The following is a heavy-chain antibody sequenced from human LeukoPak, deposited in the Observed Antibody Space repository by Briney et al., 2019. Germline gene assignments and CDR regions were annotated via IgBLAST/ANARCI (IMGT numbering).Heavy chain of an antibody. Sequence: AGGSLRLSCAASGFTFSSYSMNWVRQAPGEGLEWVSYISSLSGTIYYADSVKGRFTISRDNAKNSLYLQMNSLRAEDTAVYYCAKERVGEMGPYDAFDIWGQGTMVTVSS. J-gene: IGHJ3*02. CDR2: ISSLSGTI. CDR1: GFTFSSYS. V-gene: IGHV3-48*01. D-gene: IGHD2-21*01. CDR3: AKERVGEMGPYDAFDI.